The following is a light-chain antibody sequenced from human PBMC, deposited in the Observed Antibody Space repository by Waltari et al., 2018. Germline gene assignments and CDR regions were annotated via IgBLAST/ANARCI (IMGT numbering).Light chain of an antibody. V-gene: IGKV3-11*01. Sequence: EVVWTQSPATLALAPVERATLSCRDKQSVSSHLAWYQHKPGQAPRLLIYDASKRATGIPARFTGSGSGTHFTLTISSLEPEDFAVYYCQQRSKWFTFGGGTKVEIK. CDR1: QSVSSH. CDR3: QQRSKWFT. CDR2: DAS. J-gene: IGKJ4*01.